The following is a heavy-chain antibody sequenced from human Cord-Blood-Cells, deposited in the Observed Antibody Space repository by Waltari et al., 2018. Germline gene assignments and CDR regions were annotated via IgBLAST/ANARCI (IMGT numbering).Heavy chain of an antibody. V-gene: IGHV1-2*02. Sequence: QVQLVQSGAEVKKPGASVKVSCKASGYTFTGYYMHWVRQAPGQGLGWMGWSNPNSGVTNYAQKFQGRVTMTRDTSISTAYMELSRLRSDDTAVYYCASYDSSDAFDIWGQGTMVTVSS. CDR1: GYTFTGYY. J-gene: IGHJ3*02. D-gene: IGHD3-22*01. CDR3: ASYDSSDAFDI. CDR2: SNPNSGVT.